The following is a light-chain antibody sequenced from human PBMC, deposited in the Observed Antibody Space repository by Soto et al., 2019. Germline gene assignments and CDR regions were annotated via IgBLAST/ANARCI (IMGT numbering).Light chain of an antibody. CDR1: SSDVGYYNY. CDR3: SSYTSSSTYV. Sequence: ALTQPASVSGSPGQSIAISCTGTSSDVGYYNYVSWYQQHPGKAPNVMIYDVNNRPSGVPDRFSGSKSGNTASLTISGLQAEDEADYYCSSYTSSSTYVFGTGTKLTVL. J-gene: IGLJ1*01. V-gene: IGLV2-14*01. CDR2: DVN.